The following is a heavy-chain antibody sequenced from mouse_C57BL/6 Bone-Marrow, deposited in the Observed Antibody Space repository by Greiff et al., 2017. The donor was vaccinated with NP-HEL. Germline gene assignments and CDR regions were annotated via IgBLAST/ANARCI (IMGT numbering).Heavy chain of an antibody. CDR3: IPIPDYGSSPFAY. Sequence: EVQLQQSGAELVRPGASVKLSCTASGFNIKDDYMHWVKQRPEQGLEWIGWIDPENGDTEYASKFQGKATITADTSSNTAYLQLSSLTSEDTAVYYCIPIPDYGSSPFAYWGQGTLVTVSA. V-gene: IGHV14-4*01. J-gene: IGHJ3*01. CDR2: IDPENGDT. D-gene: IGHD1-1*01. CDR1: GFNIKDDY.